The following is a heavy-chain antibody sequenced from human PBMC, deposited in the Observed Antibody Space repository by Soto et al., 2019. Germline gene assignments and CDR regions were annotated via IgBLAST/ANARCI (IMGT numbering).Heavy chain of an antibody. CDR2: ISSSSSTI. Sequence: EVQLVESGGGLVQPGGSLRLSCAASGFTFSSYSMNWVRQAPGKGLEWVSYISSSSSTIYYADSVKGRFTISRDNAKNSLYLQMNSLRAEDTAVYYCARDSKYCSGGSCYSDDAFDIWGQGTMVTVSP. V-gene: IGHV3-48*01. CDR1: GFTFSSYS. D-gene: IGHD2-15*01. J-gene: IGHJ3*02. CDR3: ARDSKYCSGGSCYSDDAFDI.